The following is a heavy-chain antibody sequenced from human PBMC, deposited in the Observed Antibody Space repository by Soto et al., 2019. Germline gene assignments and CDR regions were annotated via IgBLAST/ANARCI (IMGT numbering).Heavy chain of an antibody. J-gene: IGHJ6*02. CDR3: ARDKAGFPRNYYYGLDV. CDR2: INAGNGNT. Sequence: QVQLVQSGAEVKNPAASVKVSCKASGYTFTSYAIHWVRQAPGQRLEWMGWINAGNGNTKYSQMLQDRVTITRDTSASTAYMELSSLRSEDTAVYYCARDKAGFPRNYYYGLDVWGQGTTVTVSS. V-gene: IGHV1-3*01. CDR1: GYTFTSYA.